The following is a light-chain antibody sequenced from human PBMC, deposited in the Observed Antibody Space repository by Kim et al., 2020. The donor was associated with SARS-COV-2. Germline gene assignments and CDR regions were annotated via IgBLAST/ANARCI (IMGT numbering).Light chain of an antibody. Sequence: ASEGDRVTITCRASQSVSGWLAWYQQKGGKAPKLLIYDVSTLESVVPSRCSGSGSGTEFTLTISSLQPDDFATYYCQQYETYSPTFGQGTKVDIK. CDR2: DVS. J-gene: IGKJ1*01. CDR3: QQYETYSPT. V-gene: IGKV1-5*01. CDR1: QSVSGW.